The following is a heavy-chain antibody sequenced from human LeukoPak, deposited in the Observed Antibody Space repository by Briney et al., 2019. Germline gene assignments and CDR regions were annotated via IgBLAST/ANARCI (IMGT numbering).Heavy chain of an antibody. J-gene: IGHJ4*02. CDR3: TRNFYYGHDY. V-gene: IGHV3-74*01. Sequence: GGSLRLSCAASGFTFSGYSMHWVRQAPGKGLVWVSRINTDGSGTTYADSVKGRFTISRDNAKNTLYLQMSSLRGEDTAVYFCTRNFYYGHDYWGQGTLVTVSS. CDR2: INTDGSGT. D-gene: IGHD3-10*01. CDR1: GFTFSGYS.